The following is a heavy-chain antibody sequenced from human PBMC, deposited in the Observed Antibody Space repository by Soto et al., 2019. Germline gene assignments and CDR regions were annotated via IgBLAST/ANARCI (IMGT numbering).Heavy chain of an antibody. D-gene: IGHD6-19*01. CDR3: ARDRVSSGWYDKYFDY. V-gene: IGHV1-18*01. CDR1: GYTFTSYG. Sequence: ASVKVSCKASGYTFTSYGISLVRQAPGQGLEWMGWISAYNGNTNYAQKLQGRVTMTTDTSTSTAYMELRSLRSDDTAVYYCARDRVSSGWYDKYFDYWGQGTLVTVSS. J-gene: IGHJ4*02. CDR2: ISAYNGNT.